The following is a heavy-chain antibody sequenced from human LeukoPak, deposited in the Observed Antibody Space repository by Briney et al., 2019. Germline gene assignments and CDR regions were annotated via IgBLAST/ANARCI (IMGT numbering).Heavy chain of an antibody. CDR1: GGSISSYY. J-gene: IGHJ6*02. CDR2: IYYSGST. CDR3: ARDKVVPAARGGYYYGMDV. D-gene: IGHD2-2*01. Sequence: SETLSLTCTVSGGSISSYYWSWIRQPPGKGLEWIGYIYYSGSTNYNPSLKSRVTISVDTSKNQFSLKLSSVTAADTAVYYCARDKVVPAARGGYYYGMDVWGQGTTVTVSS. V-gene: IGHV4-59*12.